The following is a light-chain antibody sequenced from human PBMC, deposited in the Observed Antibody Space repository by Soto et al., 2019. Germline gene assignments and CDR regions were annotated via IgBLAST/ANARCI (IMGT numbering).Light chain of an antibody. CDR3: QQRSNWLT. CDR1: QSVSSY. Sequence: EIVMTQSPATLSVSPGERATLSCRASQSVSSYLAWYQQKPGQAPRLLIDDASNRATGIPARFSGSGSGTDFTLTISSLEPEDFAVYYCQQRSNWLTFGGGTKVDIK. V-gene: IGKV3-11*01. J-gene: IGKJ4*01. CDR2: DAS.